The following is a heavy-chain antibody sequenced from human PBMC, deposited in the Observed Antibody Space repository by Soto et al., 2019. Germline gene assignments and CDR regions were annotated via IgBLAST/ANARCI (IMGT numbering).Heavy chain of an antibody. V-gene: IGHV1-3*04. J-gene: IGHJ4*02. CDR1: EDTFDNHA. CDR3: ARSIVVVTALDY. CDR2: INTGNGLT. D-gene: IGHD2-21*02. Sequence: ASVKVSCEGSEDTFDNHALNCVRLAPGEKLEWVGRINTGNGLTKYSQKFQGRVTITRDTSANTAFMELSSLRSEDTAVYYCARSIVVVTALDYWGQGTLVTVSS.